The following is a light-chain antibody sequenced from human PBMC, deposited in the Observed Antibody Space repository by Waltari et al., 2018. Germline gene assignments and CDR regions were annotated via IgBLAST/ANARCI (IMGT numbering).Light chain of an antibody. CDR1: GSNIGAGYD. V-gene: IGLV1-40*01. CDR3: QSYDTSLMSVV. J-gene: IGLJ3*02. CDR2: GSP. Sequence: QSVLTQPPSVSGAPGQRVTISCTGSGSNIGAGYDVHGYQQLPRAAPKLLIYGSPIRPFGVPDRFFGSTSGTSASLAITGLQAEDEADYYCQSYDTSLMSVVFGGGTKLTVL.